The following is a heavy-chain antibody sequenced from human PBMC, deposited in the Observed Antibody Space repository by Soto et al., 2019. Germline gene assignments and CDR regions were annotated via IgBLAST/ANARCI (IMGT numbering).Heavy chain of an antibody. D-gene: IGHD3-22*01. J-gene: IGHJ3*02. CDR2: ISSSSSYI. V-gene: IGHV3-21*01. CDR3: ARDAYYYDSSGSDAFDI. CDR1: GFTFSSYS. Sequence: EVQLVESGGGLVKPGGSLRLSCAASGFTFSSYSMNWVRQAPGKGLEWVSSISSSSSYIYYADSVKGRFTISRDNAKNSLYLQMNSLRAEDTAVYYCARDAYYYDSSGSDAFDIWGQGTXVX.